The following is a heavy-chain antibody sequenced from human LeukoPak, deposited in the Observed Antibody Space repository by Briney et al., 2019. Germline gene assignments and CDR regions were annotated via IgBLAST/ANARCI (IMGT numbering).Heavy chain of an antibody. Sequence: GGFLRLSCAASGFTFSSYAMSWVRQAPGKGLEWVSAISGSGGSTYYADSVKGRFTISRDNSKNTLYLQMNSLRAEDTAVYYCAKEGVTNVAGYYYYGMDVWGQGTTVTVSS. CDR2: ISGSGGST. CDR3: AKEGVTNVAGYYYYGMDV. V-gene: IGHV3-23*01. CDR1: GFTFSSYA. D-gene: IGHD3-3*01. J-gene: IGHJ6*02.